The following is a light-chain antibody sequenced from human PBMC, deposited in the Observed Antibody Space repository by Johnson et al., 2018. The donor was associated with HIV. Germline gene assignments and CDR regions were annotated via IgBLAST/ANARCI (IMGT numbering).Light chain of an antibody. CDR2: DNN. V-gene: IGLV1-51*01. Sequence: QLVLTQPPSVSAAPGQKVTISCSGSSSNIGNNDVSWYQQLPGTAPKLLIYDNNKRPSGIPDRFSGSKSGTSATLGITGLQTGDEADYYCGTWDSRLGAYVLGTGTKVTVL. J-gene: IGLJ1*01. CDR1: SSNIGNND. CDR3: GTWDSRLGAYV.